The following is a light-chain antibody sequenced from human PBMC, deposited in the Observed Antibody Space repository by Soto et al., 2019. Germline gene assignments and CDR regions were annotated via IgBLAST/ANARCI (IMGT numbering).Light chain of an antibody. CDR2: VGPGGIVG. V-gene: IGLV9-49*01. CDR3: GADHGSGSNFVVV. CDR1: SAYSNYK. J-gene: IGLJ2*01. Sequence: QSVLTQPPSASASLGASVTLTCTLSSAYSNYKVDWYQQRPGKGPRFVMRVGPGGIVGSKGDGIPDRFSVLGSGLNRYLTIKNIQEEDESDYHCGADHGSGSNFVVVFGGGTKLTVL.